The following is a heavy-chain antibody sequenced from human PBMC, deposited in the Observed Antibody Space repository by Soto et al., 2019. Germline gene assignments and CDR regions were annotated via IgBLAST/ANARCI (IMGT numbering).Heavy chain of an antibody. Sequence: PGGSLRLSCAGSGFTFSDYAMTWVRQAPGKGLEWVSSISSSSSYIYYADSVKGRFTISRDNAKNSLYLQMNSLRAEDTAVYYCARETDITVTTNDYWGQGTLVTVSS. D-gene: IGHD4-17*01. CDR2: ISSSSSYI. CDR3: ARETDITVTTNDY. J-gene: IGHJ4*02. CDR1: GFTFSDYA. V-gene: IGHV3-21*01.